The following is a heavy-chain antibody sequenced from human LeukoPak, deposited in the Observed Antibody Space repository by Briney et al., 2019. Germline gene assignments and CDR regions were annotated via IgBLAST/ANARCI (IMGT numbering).Heavy chain of an antibody. CDR1: GYTLTELS. D-gene: IGHD3-10*01. CDR2: FDPEDGET. CDR3: ATEGWFGESYFDY. V-gene: IGHV1-24*01. J-gene: IGHJ4*02. Sequence: ASVRVSCKVSGYTLTELSMHWVRQAPGKGLEWMGGFDPEDGETIYAQMFQGRVTMTEDTSTDTAYMELSSLRSEDTAVYYCATEGWFGESYFDYWGQGTLVTVSS.